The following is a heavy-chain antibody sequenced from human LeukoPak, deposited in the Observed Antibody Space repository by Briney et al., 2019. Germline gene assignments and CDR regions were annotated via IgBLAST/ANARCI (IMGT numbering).Heavy chain of an antibody. J-gene: IGHJ6*03. Sequence: GGSLRLSCAASGFTFSSYGMHWVRQAPGKGLEWVAFIRYDGSNKYYADSVKGRFTISRDKAKNSLYLQMNSLRAEDTPVYYCARDEEWFGENSTNYYYYYMDVWGKGTTVTVSS. CDR1: GFTFSSYG. V-gene: IGHV3-30*02. CDR2: IRYDGSNK. D-gene: IGHD3-10*01. CDR3: ARDEEWFGENSTNYYYYYMDV.